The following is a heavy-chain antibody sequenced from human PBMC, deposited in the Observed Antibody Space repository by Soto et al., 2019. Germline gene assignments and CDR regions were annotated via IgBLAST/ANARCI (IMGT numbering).Heavy chain of an antibody. Sequence: QVQLQQWGAGLLKPSETLSLTCAVYGGSFSGYYWSWIRQPPGKGLEWIGEINHSGSTNYNPSLKSRVTISVDTSKNQFSLKLSSVTAADTAVYYCARHKGRGSGSYYYTFGYWGQGTLVTVSS. CDR3: ARHKGRGSGSYYYTFGY. D-gene: IGHD3-10*01. CDR2: INHSGST. J-gene: IGHJ4*02. CDR1: GGSFSGYY. V-gene: IGHV4-34*01.